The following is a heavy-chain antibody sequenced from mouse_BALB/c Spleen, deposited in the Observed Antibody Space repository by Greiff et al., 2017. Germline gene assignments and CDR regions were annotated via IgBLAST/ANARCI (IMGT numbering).Heavy chain of an antibody. V-gene: IGHV1-69*02. CDR2: IDPSDSET. CDR1: GYTFTSYW. D-gene: IGHD1-1*01. CDR3: ARKGYYYGSSYAMDY. J-gene: IGHJ4*01. Sequence: VQLQQSGAELVKPGAPVKLSCKASGYTFTSYWMNWVKQRPGRGLEWIGRIDPSDSETHYNQKFKDKATLTVDKSSSTAYIQLSSLTSEDSAVYYCARKGYYYGSSYAMDYWGQGTSVTVSS.